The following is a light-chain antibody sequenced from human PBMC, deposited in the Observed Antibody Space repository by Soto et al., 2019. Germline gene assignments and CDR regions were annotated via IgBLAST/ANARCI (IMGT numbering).Light chain of an antibody. J-gene: IGKJ5*01. CDR1: QGISNS. V-gene: IGKV1-33*01. CDR2: GAS. Sequence: DISMTQSPSSLSASIGDRVTITCQASQGISNSLNWYQQKPGKXPXXLIYGASNLETGVPSRFSGSGSGTHFTLTISSLQPEDIATYYCQQYENLITFGQGTRLEIK. CDR3: QQYENLIT.